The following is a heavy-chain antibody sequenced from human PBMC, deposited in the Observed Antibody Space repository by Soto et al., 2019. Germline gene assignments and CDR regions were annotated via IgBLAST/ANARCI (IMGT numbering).Heavy chain of an antibody. CDR3: AKRGILGAQGMAYFDL. CDR2: ITPDGTEQ. V-gene: IGHV3-30*18. Sequence: QVQLMESGGGVVQPGRSLRLSCAASGFTFNTYAVHWVRQAPGKGLEWVAVITPDGTEQYYADSVKGRFTISRDNSKNTLYLQMNSLGLEDMSIYHCAKRGILGAQGMAYFDLWGRGTLVTVSS. J-gene: IGHJ2*01. CDR1: GFTFNTYA. D-gene: IGHD1-26*01.